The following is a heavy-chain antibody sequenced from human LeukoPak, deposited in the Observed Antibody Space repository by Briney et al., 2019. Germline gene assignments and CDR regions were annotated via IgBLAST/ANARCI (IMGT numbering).Heavy chain of an antibody. Sequence: GGSLRLSCAAPGFTFSSYGMHWVRQAPGKGLEWVAFIRYDGSNKYYADSVKGRFTISRDNSKNTLYLQMNSLRAEDTAVYYCAKESPFVWFGEPHYFDYWGQGTLVTVSS. CDR2: IRYDGSNK. D-gene: IGHD3-10*01. CDR3: AKESPFVWFGEPHYFDY. CDR1: GFTFSSYG. J-gene: IGHJ4*02. V-gene: IGHV3-30*02.